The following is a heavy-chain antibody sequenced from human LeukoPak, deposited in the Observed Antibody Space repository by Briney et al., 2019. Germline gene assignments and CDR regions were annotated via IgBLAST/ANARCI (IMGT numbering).Heavy chain of an antibody. V-gene: IGHV1-69*13. CDR3: ARHLSIAAASYYFYYYMDV. J-gene: IGHJ6*03. D-gene: IGHD6-13*01. CDR2: IIPIFGTP. CDR1: GGTFSNNA. Sequence: SVKVSCKASGGTFSNNAISWVRQAPGQGLEWLGGIIPIFGTPNYAQKFQGRVMITADGSTSTAFLELSSLRSEDTATYYCARHLSIAAASYYFYYYMDVWGQGTTVTVSS.